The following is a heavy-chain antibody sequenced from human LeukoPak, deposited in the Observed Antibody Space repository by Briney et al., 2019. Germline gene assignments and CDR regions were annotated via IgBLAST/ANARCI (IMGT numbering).Heavy chain of an antibody. CDR2: IYSGGST. D-gene: IGHD6-19*01. Sequence: GGSLRLSCAASGFTVSSNYMRWVRQAPGKGLEWVSVIYSGGSTYYADSVKGRFTISRDNSKNTLYLQMNSLRAEDTAVYYCARRGGGYSSDLDWYFDLWGRGTLVTVSS. J-gene: IGHJ2*01. V-gene: IGHV3-53*01. CDR1: GFTVSSNY. CDR3: ARRGGGYSSDLDWYFDL.